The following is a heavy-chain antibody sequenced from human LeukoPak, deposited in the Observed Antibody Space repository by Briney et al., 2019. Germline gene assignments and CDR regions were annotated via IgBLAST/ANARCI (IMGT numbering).Heavy chain of an antibody. CDR1: GYTFTGYY. D-gene: IGHD1-26*01. Sequence: ASVKVSCKASGYTFTGYYMHWVRQAPGQGLGWMGRINPNSGGTDYAQKFQGRVTMTRDTSISTAYMELSRLRSDDTAVYYCARRGGSYYYFDYWGQGTLVTVSS. J-gene: IGHJ4*02. V-gene: IGHV1-2*06. CDR3: ARRGGSYYYFDY. CDR2: INPNSGGT.